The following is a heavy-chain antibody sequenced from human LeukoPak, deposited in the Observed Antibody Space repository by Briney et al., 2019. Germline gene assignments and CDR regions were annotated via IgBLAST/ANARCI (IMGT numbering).Heavy chain of an antibody. V-gene: IGHV4-4*07. CDR2: IYTSGST. CDR1: GGSLSGYY. Sequence: SSETLSLTCAVYGGSLSGYYWSWIRQPAGKGLEWIGRIYTSGSTNYNPSLKSRVTISVDTSKNQFSLKLSSVTAADTAVYYCARDYLRRGAFDIWGQGTMVTVSS. D-gene: IGHD4-17*01. CDR3: ARDYLRRGAFDI. J-gene: IGHJ3*02.